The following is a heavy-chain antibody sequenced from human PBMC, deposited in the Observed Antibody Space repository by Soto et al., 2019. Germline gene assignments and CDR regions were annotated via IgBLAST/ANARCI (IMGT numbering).Heavy chain of an antibody. CDR2: IFHSETT. CDR1: GASVSSDNW. CDR3: AKNGWYSADI. V-gene: IGHV4-4*02. J-gene: IGHJ3*02. D-gene: IGHD6-19*01. Sequence: QMQLQESGPGLVKPSGTLSLACAVSGASVSSDNWWSWVRQPPGKGLDWIGEIFHSETTNYNPSLKSRVTISVDKSKNQVSLTLTSVTAADTAVYYCAKNGWYSADIVAQGTMVTFSS.